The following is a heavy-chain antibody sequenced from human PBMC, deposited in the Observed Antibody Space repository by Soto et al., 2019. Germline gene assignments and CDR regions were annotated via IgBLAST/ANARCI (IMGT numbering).Heavy chain of an antibody. V-gene: IGHV4-4*02. J-gene: IGHJ4*02. CDR2: IYRTGST. CDR3: ASRDPGTSVDY. CDR1: GGSFTSNNW. D-gene: IGHD1-7*01. Sequence: QVQLQESGPGLVKPSGTLSLTCAVSGGSFTSNNWWTWVRQPPGQGLEWIGEIYRTGSTNYNPSRKSRATISLDKSENQFSMKVTSLTAADTAVYYCASRDPGTSVDYWGQGTLVTVSS.